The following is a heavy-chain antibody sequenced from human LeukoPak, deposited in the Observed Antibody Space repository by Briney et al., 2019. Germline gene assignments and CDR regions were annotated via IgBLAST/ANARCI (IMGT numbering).Heavy chain of an antibody. CDR1: GYTFTSYD. CDR2: MNPNSGNT. D-gene: IGHD2-2*01. CDR3: ARSRGVTSWYYYYYGMDV. J-gene: IGHJ6*02. Sequence: ASVKVSCKASGYTFTSYDINWVRQATGQGLEWMGWMNPNSGNTGYAQKFQGRVTITRNTSISTAYMELSSLRSEDTAVYYCARSRGVTSWYYYYYGMDVWGQGTTVTVSS. V-gene: IGHV1-8*01.